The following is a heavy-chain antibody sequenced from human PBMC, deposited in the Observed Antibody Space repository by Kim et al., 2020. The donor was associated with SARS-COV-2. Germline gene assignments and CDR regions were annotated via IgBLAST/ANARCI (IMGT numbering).Heavy chain of an antibody. D-gene: IGHD3-10*01. Sequence: SETLSLTCTVSGGSISSSRYYWGWIRQPPGKGLEWIGSIYYSGSTYYNPSLKSRVTISVDTSKNQFSLKLSSVTAADTAVYYCASSPAMVWGVIRDAFD. CDR3: ASSPAMVWGVIRDAFD. V-gene: IGHV4-39*01. J-gene: IGHJ3*02. CDR2: IYYSGST. CDR1: GGSISSSRYY.